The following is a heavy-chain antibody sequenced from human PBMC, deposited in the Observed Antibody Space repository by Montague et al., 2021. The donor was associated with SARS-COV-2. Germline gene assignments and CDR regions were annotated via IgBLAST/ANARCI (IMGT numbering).Heavy chain of an antibody. CDR1: GSSFSSYG. V-gene: IGHV3-33*01. CDR3: ARDPTYGSGSFQSGFFDY. J-gene: IGHJ4*02. Sequence: SLRLSCAASGSSFSSYGMHWVRQAPGKGLEWVAVIWYDGSNKYYADSVKGRFTISRDNSKNTLYLQMNSLRAEDTAVYYCARDPTYGSGSFQSGFFDYWGQGTLVTVSS. D-gene: IGHD3-10*01. CDR2: IWYDGSNK.